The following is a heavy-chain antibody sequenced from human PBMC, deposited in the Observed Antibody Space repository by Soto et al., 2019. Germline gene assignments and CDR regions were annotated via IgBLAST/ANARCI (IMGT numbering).Heavy chain of an antibody. CDR2: IYYSGST. Sequence: PSETLSLTCTVSGGSISSYYWGWIRQPPGKGLEWIGYIYYSGSTNYNPPLKGRHTISRDNSKNTLYLQMNSLRAEDTAVYYCVKGIGNYWALDYWGQGTLVTVSS. J-gene: IGHJ4*02. CDR3: VKGIGNYWALDY. CDR1: GGSISSYY. D-gene: IGHD1-26*01. V-gene: IGHV4-59*01.